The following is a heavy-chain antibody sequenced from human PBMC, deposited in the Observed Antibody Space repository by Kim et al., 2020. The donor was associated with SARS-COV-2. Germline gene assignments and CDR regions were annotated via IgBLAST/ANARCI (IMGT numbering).Heavy chain of an antibody. J-gene: IGHJ6*02. D-gene: IGHD2-15*01. CDR1: GFSLSIYG. CDR3: SKEPCSGGSCFGMDV. V-gene: IGHV3-30*18. Sequence: GGSLRLSCGASGFSLSIYGMYWVCQAPDRGLEWVGIISHDGNDKYYGDPGKGRFTISRDNSKNTVYLQMSSLRAEDTAVYYCSKEPCSGGSCFGMDVWGQGTTVTVSS. CDR2: ISHDGNDK.